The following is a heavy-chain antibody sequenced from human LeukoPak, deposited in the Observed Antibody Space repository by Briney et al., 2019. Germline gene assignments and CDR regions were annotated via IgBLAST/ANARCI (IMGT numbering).Heavy chain of an antibody. V-gene: IGHV3-74*01. CDR2: ITPDGDGS. CDR1: GFTFSSFW. Sequence: GGSLRLPCAASGFTFSSFWMHWVRQVPGKGLEWVSRITPDGDGSTYAASVQGRFTISRDNAKDTVYLQMSNLRAEDTALYYCARDPNNYDSHLGQGTLVTVSS. CDR3: ARDPNNYDSH. J-gene: IGHJ4*02. D-gene: IGHD3-22*01.